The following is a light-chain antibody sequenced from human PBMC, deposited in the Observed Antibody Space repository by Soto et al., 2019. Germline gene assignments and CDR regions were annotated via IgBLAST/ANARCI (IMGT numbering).Light chain of an antibody. Sequence: IVLTQSPATLSFSPGERASLSCRASQTVSRYLAWYQQKPGQAPRLLIYDASKRATGIPARFRGSGSGTDFTLTISSLEPEDFAVYYCQQRGEWPITFGQGTRLEIK. J-gene: IGKJ5*01. CDR3: QQRGEWPIT. V-gene: IGKV3-11*01. CDR1: QTVSRY. CDR2: DAS.